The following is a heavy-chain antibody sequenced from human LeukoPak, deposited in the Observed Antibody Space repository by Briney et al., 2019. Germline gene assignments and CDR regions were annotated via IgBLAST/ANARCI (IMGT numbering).Heavy chain of an antibody. CDR1: GYTFIGYY. J-gene: IGHJ4*02. D-gene: IGHD6-6*01. Sequence: ASVKVSCKASGYTFIGYYMHWVRQAPGQGLEWMGRINPNSGGTNYAQKFQGRVTMTRDTSISTAYMELSRLRSDDTAVYYCARGGEYSSSSGYWGQGTLVTVSS. CDR2: INPNSGGT. V-gene: IGHV1-2*06. CDR3: ARGGEYSSSSGY.